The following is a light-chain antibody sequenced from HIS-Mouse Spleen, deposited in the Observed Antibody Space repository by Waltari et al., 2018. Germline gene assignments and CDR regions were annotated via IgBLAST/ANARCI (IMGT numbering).Light chain of an antibody. CDR2: EDS. Sequence: SYELTQPPSVSVSPGQTARLTCPGDAWPKKYAYWYQQKSGQAPVLVIYEDSKRPSGIPERFSGSSSGTMATLTISGAQVEDEADYYCYSTDSSGNHRVFGGGTKLTVL. CDR3: YSTDSSGNHRV. J-gene: IGLJ2*01. CDR1: AWPKKY. V-gene: IGLV3-10*01.